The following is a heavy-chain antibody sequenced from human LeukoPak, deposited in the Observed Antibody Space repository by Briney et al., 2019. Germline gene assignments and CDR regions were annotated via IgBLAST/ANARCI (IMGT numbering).Heavy chain of an antibody. CDR3: ATHSPEWRYSGYSNYYYMDV. D-gene: IGHD5-12*01. Sequence: GASVKVSCKVSGYMFTELCMHWVRQAPGNGLEWMGNFDPEDGETVYAQKFQGRVTMTEDTSTDTAYMELSSLRSEDTAVYYCATHSPEWRYSGYSNYYYMDVWGKGTTVTVSS. J-gene: IGHJ6*03. CDR1: GYMFTELC. V-gene: IGHV1-24*01. CDR2: FDPEDGET.